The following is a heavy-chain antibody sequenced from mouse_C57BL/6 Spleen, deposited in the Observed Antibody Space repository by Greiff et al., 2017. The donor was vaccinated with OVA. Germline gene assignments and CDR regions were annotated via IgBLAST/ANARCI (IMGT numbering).Heavy chain of an antibody. CDR2: IWRGGST. D-gene: IGHD1-1*01. CDR3: AKKYDYGSSYGYFDV. CDR1: GFSLTSYG. V-gene: IGHV2-5*01. J-gene: IGHJ1*03. Sequence: VQRVESGPGLVQPSQSLSITCTVSGFSLTSYGVHWVRQSPGKGLEWLGVIWRGGSTDYNAAFMSRLSITKDNSKSQVFFKMNSLQADDTAIYYCAKKYDYGSSYGYFDVWGTGTTVTVSS.